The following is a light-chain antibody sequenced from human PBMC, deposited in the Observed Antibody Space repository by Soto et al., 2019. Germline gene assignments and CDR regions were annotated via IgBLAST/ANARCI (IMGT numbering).Light chain of an antibody. CDR1: SSNIGAGYD. CDR2: GNS. Sequence: QSVLTQPPSVSGAPGQRVTISCTGSSSNIGAGYDVHWYQQLPGTAPKLLIYGNSNRPSGVPDRFSGSKSGTSASLAITGLQAEDEADYYCQSYDSSLSGSSHVFGTGTKLTVL. CDR3: QSYDSSLSGSSHV. J-gene: IGLJ1*01. V-gene: IGLV1-40*01.